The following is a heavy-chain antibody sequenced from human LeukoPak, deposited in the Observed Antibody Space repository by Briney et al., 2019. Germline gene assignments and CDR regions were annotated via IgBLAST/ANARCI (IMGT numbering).Heavy chain of an antibody. J-gene: IGHJ3*02. V-gene: IGHV3-74*01. CDR2: INSDGSWT. CDR1: GNYW. Sequence: GGSLRLSCAASGNYWMHWVRQAPGKGLVWVSHINSDGSWTGYADSVKGRFTISKDNAKNTVYLQMNSLRAEDTAVYYCARGKDDAFDIWGQGTMVTVSS. CDR3: ARGKDDAFDI.